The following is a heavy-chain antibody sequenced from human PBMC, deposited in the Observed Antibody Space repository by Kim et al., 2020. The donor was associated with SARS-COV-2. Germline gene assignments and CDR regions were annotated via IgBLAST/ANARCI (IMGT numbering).Heavy chain of an antibody. V-gene: IGHV5-51*01. CDR1: GYSFTSYW. CDR2: IYPGDSDT. CDR3: ARHRRNYGSGSYYKGNWFDP. D-gene: IGHD3-10*01. Sequence: GESLKISCKGSGYSFTSYWIGWVRQMPGKGLEWMGIIYPGDSDTRYSPSFQGQVTISADKSISTAYLQWSSLKASDTAMYYCARHRRNYGSGSYYKGNWFDPWGQGTLVTVSS. J-gene: IGHJ5*02.